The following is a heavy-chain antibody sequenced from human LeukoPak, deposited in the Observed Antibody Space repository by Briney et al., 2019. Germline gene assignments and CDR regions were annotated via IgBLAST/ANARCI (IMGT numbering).Heavy chain of an antibody. CDR1: GFTFSSYW. D-gene: IGHD4-17*01. CDR3: DRGSTTVTTKNSFDP. V-gene: IGHV3-74*03. J-gene: IGHJ5*02. CDR2: INTYGTST. Sequence: GGSLRLSCAASGFTFSSYWMHWVRQVPGKGLVWVARINTYGTSTTYGDSVQGRFTISRDNAKNSLDLEMNSLRDDDTAVYYCDRGSTTVTTKNSFDPWGQGTQVTVSS.